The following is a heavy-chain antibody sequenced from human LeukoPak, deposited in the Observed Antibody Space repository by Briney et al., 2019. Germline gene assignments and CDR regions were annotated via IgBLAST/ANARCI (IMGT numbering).Heavy chain of an antibody. V-gene: IGHV4-39*01. CDR1: GPSISISNYY. J-gene: IGHJ4*02. D-gene: IGHD6-13*01. CDR3: ASYMVAVGTKYYYDH. Sequence: MPSQTLSLTRTLSGPSISISNYYCARLRQPPWKGLEWIASINYSGSTYYTPSLRSRVTTSVDTSKNQFSLKVSSVTAADTAVYYCASYMVAVGTKYYYDHWGQGTLVTVSS. CDR2: INYSGST.